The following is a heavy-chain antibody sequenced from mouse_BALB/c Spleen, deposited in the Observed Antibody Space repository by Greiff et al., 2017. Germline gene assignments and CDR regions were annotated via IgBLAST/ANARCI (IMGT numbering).Heavy chain of an antibody. CDR3: ARCYYGSSPWFAY. D-gene: IGHD1-1*01. J-gene: IGHJ3*01. Sequence: VQLQQSGAELVRPGTSVKISCKASGYTFTNYWLGWVKQRPGHGLEWIGDIYPGGGYTNYNEKFKGKATLTADTSSSTAYMQLSSLTSEDSAVYFCARCYYGSSPWFAYWGQGTLVTVSA. CDR2: IYPGGGYT. V-gene: IGHV1-63*02. CDR1: GYTFTNYW.